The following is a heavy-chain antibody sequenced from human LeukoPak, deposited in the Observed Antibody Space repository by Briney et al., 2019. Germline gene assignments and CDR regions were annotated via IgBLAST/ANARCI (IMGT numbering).Heavy chain of an antibody. V-gene: IGHV3-48*04. Sequence: PGGSLRLSCAASGFTLNSYTMNWVRQVPGKGLEWVSYISSSSSTTYYADSVKGRFTISRDNAKNSLYLQMNSLRAGDTAVYYCARTIEMATISYFDYWGQGTLVTVSS. D-gene: IGHD5-24*01. CDR1: GFTLNSYT. J-gene: IGHJ4*02. CDR3: ARTIEMATISYFDY. CDR2: ISSSSSTT.